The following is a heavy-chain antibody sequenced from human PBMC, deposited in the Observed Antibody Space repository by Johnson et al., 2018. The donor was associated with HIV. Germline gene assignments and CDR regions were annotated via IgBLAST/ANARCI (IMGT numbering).Heavy chain of an antibody. Sequence: QVQLVESGGGVVQPGGSLRLSCAGSGFTFSSYGMHWVRQAPGKGLEWVSFIRYDGSDKHYADSVKGRFTISRDNSKNTVYLQTNSLRAEDTALYYCTTDLIRRYYGSGLRDAFDIWGQGTMVTVSS. D-gene: IGHD3-10*01. V-gene: IGHV3-30*02. CDR2: IRYDGSDK. CDR3: TTDLIRRYYGSGLRDAFDI. CDR1: GFTFSSYG. J-gene: IGHJ3*02.